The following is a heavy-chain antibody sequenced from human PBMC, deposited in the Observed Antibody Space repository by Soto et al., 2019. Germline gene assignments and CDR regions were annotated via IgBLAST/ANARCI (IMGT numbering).Heavy chain of an antibody. CDR1: GFTFSNYW. D-gene: IGHD2-15*01. J-gene: IGHJ6*03. V-gene: IGHV3-74*02. Sequence: EVQLVESGGGLVQPGGSLRLSCAASGFTFSNYWMYWVRQAPGKGLEWVSRINSDGSVSSYADSVKGRLTISRDNVKHTLYLQMDSLRAADTAVYYCARGDCVGGTCYSLAGTFYYYMDVWGKGTTVTVFS. CDR3: ARGDCVGGTCYSLAGTFYYYMDV. CDR2: INSDGSVS.